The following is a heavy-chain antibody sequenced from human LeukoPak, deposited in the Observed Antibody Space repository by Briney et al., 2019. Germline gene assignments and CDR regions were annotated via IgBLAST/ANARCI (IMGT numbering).Heavy chain of an antibody. CDR1: GFTFSNAW. J-gene: IGHJ4*02. Sequence: GGSLRLSCAASGFTFSNAWMSWVRQAPGKGLEWVGGIKSKTDGGTTDYAAPVKGRFTISRDDSKNTLYLQMNSLKTEDTAVYYCTTDPIIGVAGTGFDSWGQGTLVTVSS. CDR2: IKSKTDGGTT. V-gene: IGHV3-15*01. CDR3: TTDPIIGVAGTGFDS. D-gene: IGHD6-19*01.